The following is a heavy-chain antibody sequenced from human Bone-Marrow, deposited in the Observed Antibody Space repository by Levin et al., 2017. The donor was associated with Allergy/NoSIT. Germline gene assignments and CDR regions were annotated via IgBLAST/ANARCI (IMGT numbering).Heavy chain of an antibody. CDR1: GYTFTNYY. J-gene: IGHJ4*02. CDR3: ARVGYAGYGGSLAH. V-gene: IGHV1-46*01. Sequence: ASVKVSCKASGYTFTNYYMHWVRQAPGQGLEWMGIIYPNGGSTTYAQKFRGRVTVIRDTSTSTVYMELSSLRSEDTAVYYCARVGYAGYGGSLAHWGQGTLVTVSS. CDR2: IYPNGGST. D-gene: IGHD3-16*01.